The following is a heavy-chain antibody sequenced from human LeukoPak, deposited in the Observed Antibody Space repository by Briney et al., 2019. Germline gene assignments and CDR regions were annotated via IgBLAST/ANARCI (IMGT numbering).Heavy chain of an antibody. D-gene: IGHD3-9*01. CDR1: GGSFSGYY. Sequence: SETLSLTCAVYGGSFSGYYWGWIRQPPGKGLEWIGEINHSGSTNYNPSLKSRVTISVDTSKNQFSLKLSSVTAADTAVYYCASGGLRYFDWLSPGRAFDIWGQGTMVTVSS. J-gene: IGHJ3*02. CDR3: ASGGLRYFDWLSPGRAFDI. V-gene: IGHV4-34*01. CDR2: INHSGST.